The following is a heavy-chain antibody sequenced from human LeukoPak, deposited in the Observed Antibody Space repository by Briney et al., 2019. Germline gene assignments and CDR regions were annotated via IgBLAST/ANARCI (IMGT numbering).Heavy chain of an antibody. CDR3: AKSPGYSSGWFYYMDY. CDR2: ISVSGDTI. J-gene: IGHJ4*02. CDR1: GFTFSSYA. V-gene: IGHV3-23*01. Sequence: TGGSLRLSCAASGFTFSSYAMSWVRQAPGKGLEWVSYISVSGDTIYYADSVKGRFTISRDNSKNTLYLQMNSLRAEDTAVYYCAKSPGYSSGWFYYMDYWGQGTLVTVSS. D-gene: IGHD6-13*01.